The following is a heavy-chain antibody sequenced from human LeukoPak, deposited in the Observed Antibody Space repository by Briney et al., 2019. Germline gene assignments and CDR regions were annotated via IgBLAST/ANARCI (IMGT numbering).Heavy chain of an antibody. CDR2: ISSSSSYI. J-gene: IGHJ4*02. D-gene: IGHD3-22*01. V-gene: IGHV3-21*01. Sequence: PGGSLRLSCAASGFTFSSYSMNWVRQAPGKGLEWVSSISSSSSYIYYADSVKGRFTISRDNAKNSLYLQMNSLRAEDTAVYYCARVEGGYYDSSGYLTDYWGQGTLVTVSS. CDR3: ARVEGGYYDSSGYLTDY. CDR1: GFTFSSYS.